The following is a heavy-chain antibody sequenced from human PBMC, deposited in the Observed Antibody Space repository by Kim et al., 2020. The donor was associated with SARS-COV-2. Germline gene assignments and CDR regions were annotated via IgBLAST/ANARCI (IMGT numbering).Heavy chain of an antibody. D-gene: IGHD1-1*01. V-gene: IGHV3-30*07. Sequence: DSVERRFTIARDDSKNTVYLQMGSLRAEDTAVYYCTRGMYTGTAGADVFDIWGQGTMVTVSS. CDR3: TRGMYTGTAGADVFDI. J-gene: IGHJ3*02.